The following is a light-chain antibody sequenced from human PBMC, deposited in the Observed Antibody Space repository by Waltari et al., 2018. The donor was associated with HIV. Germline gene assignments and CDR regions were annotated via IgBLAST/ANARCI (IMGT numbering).Light chain of an antibody. Sequence: EIVLTQSPGTLSLSPGERATLSCRASQNFTNNYLAWYQHKPGQAPRLLIYGTSNRATDIPDRFSGSGSGTEFTLTISRLEPEDFAVFYCQQYESSPLTFGGGTKVEIK. CDR1: QNFTNNY. CDR3: QQYESSPLT. V-gene: IGKV3-20*01. CDR2: GTS. J-gene: IGKJ4*01.